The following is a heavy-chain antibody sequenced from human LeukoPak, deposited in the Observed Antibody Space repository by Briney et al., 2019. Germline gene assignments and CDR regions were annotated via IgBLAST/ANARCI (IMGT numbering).Heavy chain of an antibody. J-gene: IGHJ5*02. D-gene: IGHD2-2*01. CDR1: GYTFTSYG. V-gene: IGHV1-18*01. CDR3: ARDRELRDIVVVPAATNWFDP. CDR2: ISAYNGNT. Sequence: GASVKVSCKASGYTFTSYGISWVRQAPGQGLEWMGWISAYNGNTNYAQKRQGRVTMTTDTSTSTAYMELRSLRSDDTAVYYCARDRELRDIVVVPAATNWFDPWGQGTLVTVSS.